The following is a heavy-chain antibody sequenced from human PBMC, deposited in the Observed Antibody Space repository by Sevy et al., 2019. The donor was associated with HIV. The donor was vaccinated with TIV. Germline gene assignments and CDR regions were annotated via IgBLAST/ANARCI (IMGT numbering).Heavy chain of an antibody. CDR2: ISSSSSYI. D-gene: IGHD3-9*01. Sequence: GGSLRLSCAASGFTFSSYSMNWVRQAPGKGLEWVSSISSSSSYIYYADSVKGRFTISRDNAKNSLYLQMNSLRAEDTVVYYCASASEYYDILTGYHRPYYYGMDVWGQGTTVTVSS. J-gene: IGHJ6*02. V-gene: IGHV3-21*01. CDR3: ASASEYYDILTGYHRPYYYGMDV. CDR1: GFTFSSYS.